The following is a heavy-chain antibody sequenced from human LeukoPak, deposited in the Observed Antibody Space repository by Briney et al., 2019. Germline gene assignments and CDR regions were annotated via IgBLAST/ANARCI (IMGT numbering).Heavy chain of an antibody. CDR3: ARGRGEDCGDYVSSGFDY. J-gene: IGHJ4*02. CDR1: GGSISSYY. V-gene: IGHV4-59*01. D-gene: IGHD4-17*01. Sequence: SETLSLTCTVSGGSISSYYWSWIRQPPGKGLEWIGYIYYSGSTNYNPALKSRVAISVDTSKNQFSLKLSSVTAADTAVYYCARGRGEDCGDYVSSGFDYWGEGTLVTVSS. CDR2: IYYSGST.